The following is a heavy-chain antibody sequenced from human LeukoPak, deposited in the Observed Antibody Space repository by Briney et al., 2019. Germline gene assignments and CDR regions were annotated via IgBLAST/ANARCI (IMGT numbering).Heavy chain of an antibody. Sequence: PGGSLRLSCAASGFTFSSYSMNWVRQAPGKGLEWVSSISSSSSYIYYAGSVKGRFTISRDNAKNSLYLQMNSLRAEDTAVYYCARDLSGVTGYTYGRGIDYWGQGTLVTVSS. V-gene: IGHV3-21*01. CDR1: GFTFSSYS. J-gene: IGHJ4*02. D-gene: IGHD5-18*01. CDR3: ARDLSGVTGYTYGRGIDY. CDR2: ISSSSSYI.